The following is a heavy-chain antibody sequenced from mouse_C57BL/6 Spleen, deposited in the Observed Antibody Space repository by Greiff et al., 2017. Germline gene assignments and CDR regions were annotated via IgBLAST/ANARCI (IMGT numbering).Heavy chain of an antibody. J-gene: IGHJ2*01. D-gene: IGHD1-1*01. Sequence: EVQLQESGPGLVKPSQSLSLTCSVTGYSITSGYYWNWIRQFPGNKLEWMGYISYDGSNNYNPSLKNRISITRDTSKNQFFLKLNSVTTEDTATYYCATTVVATDYWGQGTTLTVSS. CDR3: ATTVVATDY. CDR1: GYSITSGYY. V-gene: IGHV3-6*01. CDR2: ISYDGSN.